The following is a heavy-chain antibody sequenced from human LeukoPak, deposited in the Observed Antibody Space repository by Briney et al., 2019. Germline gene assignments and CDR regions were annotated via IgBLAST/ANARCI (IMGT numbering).Heavy chain of an antibody. CDR1: VFTFSSYS. J-gene: IGHJ4*02. CDR2: ISSSSSTI. V-gene: IGHV3-48*01. Sequence: GGSLRLSCAASVFTFSSYSMNWVRQAPGKGLEWVSYISSSSSTIYYADSVKVRFTISRDNAKNSLYLHMNSRRAEDTAVYYCARDSDYCSGGSCYHDTTGTTSYFDYWGQGTLVTVSS. D-gene: IGHD2-15*01. CDR3: ARDSDYCSGGSCYHDTTGTTSYFDY.